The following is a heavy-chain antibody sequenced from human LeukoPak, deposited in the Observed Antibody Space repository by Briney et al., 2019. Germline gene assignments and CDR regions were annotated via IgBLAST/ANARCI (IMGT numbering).Heavy chain of an antibody. CDR1: GFTFSSYW. J-gene: IGHJ5*02. CDR2: INSDGSST. V-gene: IGHV3-74*01. CDR3: ARGVVPAAIPVWFDP. Sequence: GGSLRLSCAASGFTFSSYWMHWVRHAPGKGLVWVSRINSDGSSTSYADSVKGRFTISRDNAKNTLYLQMNSLRAEDTAVYYCARGVVPAAIPVWFDPWGQGTLVTVSS. D-gene: IGHD2-2*01.